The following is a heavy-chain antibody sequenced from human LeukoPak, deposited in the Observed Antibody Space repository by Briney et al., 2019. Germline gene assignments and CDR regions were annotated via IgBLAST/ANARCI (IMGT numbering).Heavy chain of an antibody. CDR1: GFTFSTYA. CDR2: ISDWGDYI. CDR3: AKNRGTGLAFYDY. D-gene: IGHD1-1*01. Sequence: GGSLRLSCAASGFTFSTYAMTWVRQAPGKGLEWVSAISDWGDYIYYTDSAKGRFTTSRDNSKNTLYLEMSSLRVEDTAVYYCAKNRGTGLAFYDYWGQGTQVTVSP. J-gene: IGHJ4*02. V-gene: IGHV3-23*01.